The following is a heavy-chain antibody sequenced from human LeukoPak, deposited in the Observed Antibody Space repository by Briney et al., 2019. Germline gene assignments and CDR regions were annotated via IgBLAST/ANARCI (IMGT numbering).Heavy chain of an antibody. V-gene: IGHV3-23*01. Sequence: GRSLRLSCAVSGFILSSYSISWVRQAPGKVLEWVSAIRGSGGSTYYADSVKGRFTISRDNSKNTLYLQMNSLRAEDTAVYYCAKGDGYGGSSGRYFDYWGQGTLVTVSS. CDR3: AKGDGYGGSSGRYFDY. CDR2: IRGSGGST. CDR1: GFILSSYS. J-gene: IGHJ4*02. D-gene: IGHD4-23*01.